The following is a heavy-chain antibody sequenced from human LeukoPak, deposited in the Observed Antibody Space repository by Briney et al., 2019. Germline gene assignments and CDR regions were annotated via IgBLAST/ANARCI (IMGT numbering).Heavy chain of an antibody. J-gene: IGHJ4*02. D-gene: IGHD6-6*01. CDR3: ARRASRYSSSSGYYFDY. CDR2: IYYSGST. Sequence: GSLRLSCAASGFTFSSYAMSWVRQAPGKGLEWIGSIYYSGSTYYNPSLKSRVTISVDTSKNQFSLKLSSVTAADTAVYYCARRASRYSSSSGYYFDYWGQGTLVTVSS. V-gene: IGHV4-39*01. CDR1: GFTFSSYA.